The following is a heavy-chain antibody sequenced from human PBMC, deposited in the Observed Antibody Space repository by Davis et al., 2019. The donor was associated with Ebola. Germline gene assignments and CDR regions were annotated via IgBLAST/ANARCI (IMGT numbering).Heavy chain of an antibody. CDR2: IYSGGST. D-gene: IGHD3-10*01. J-gene: IGHJ4*02. V-gene: IGHV3-53*01. CDR3: ASITMVRGVQ. Sequence: GESLKISCTDSVITFSSYAMSWVRQAPGKGLEWVSVIYSGGSTYYADSVKGRFTISRDNSKNTLYLQMNSLRAEDTAVYYCASITMVRGVQWGQGTLVTVSS. CDR1: VITFSSYA.